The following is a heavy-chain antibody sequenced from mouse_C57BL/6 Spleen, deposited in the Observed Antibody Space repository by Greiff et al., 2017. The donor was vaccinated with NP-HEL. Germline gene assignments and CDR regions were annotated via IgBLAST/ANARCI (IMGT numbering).Heavy chain of an antibody. CDR3: ARWGTTVVARAMDY. CDR2: INPNNGGT. J-gene: IGHJ4*01. Sequence: VQLQQSGPELVKPGASVKISCKASGYTFTDYYMNWVKQSHGKSLEWIGDINPNNGGTSYNQKFKGKATLTVDKSSSTAYMELRSLTSEDSAVYYCARWGTTVVARAMDYWGQGTSVTVSS. V-gene: IGHV1-26*01. D-gene: IGHD1-1*01. CDR1: GYTFTDYY.